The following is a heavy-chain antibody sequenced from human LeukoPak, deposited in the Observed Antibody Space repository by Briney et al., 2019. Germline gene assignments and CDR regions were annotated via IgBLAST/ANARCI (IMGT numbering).Heavy chain of an antibody. Sequence: GGPLRLSCAASGFTFSSYAMHWVRQAPGKGLEYVSAISSNGGSTYYANSVKGRFTISRDNSKNTLYLQMGSLRAEDMAVYYCARDYGPSIVGLDCWGQGTLVTVSS. J-gene: IGHJ4*02. D-gene: IGHD2-15*01. CDR1: GFTFSSYA. CDR2: ISSNGGST. V-gene: IGHV3-64*01. CDR3: ARDYGPSIVGLDC.